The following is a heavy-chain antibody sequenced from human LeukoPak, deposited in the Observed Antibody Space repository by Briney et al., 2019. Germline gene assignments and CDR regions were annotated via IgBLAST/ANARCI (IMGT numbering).Heavy chain of an antibody. V-gene: IGHV3-11*05. CDR1: GFTFSDFY. Sequence: GGSLRLSCAGSGFTFSDFYMNWIRQAPGKDLEWLAYISPSGSYTTYADSVKGRFVISRDNTKNSVSLHMNTLTADDTAVYFCASDQVSGVFDYWGQGARVTVSS. CDR3: ASDQVSGVFDY. J-gene: IGHJ4*02. CDR2: ISPSGSYT. D-gene: IGHD5/OR15-5a*01.